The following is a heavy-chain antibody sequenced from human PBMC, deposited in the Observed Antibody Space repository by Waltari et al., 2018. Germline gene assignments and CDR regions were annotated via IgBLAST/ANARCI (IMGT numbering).Heavy chain of an antibody. CDR3: SRRLDA. Sequence: EVQLVESGGGLVQPGGSLRLSCAASGFTFSSSWMDWVRQAPGRGLEWVANIKEDGSEKYYVDSVKCRFISSRDNAKNSLYLQMTSPRVEDTAVYYCSRRLDAWGQGTTVTVSS. CDR2: IKEDGSEK. J-gene: IGHJ6*02. CDR1: GFTFSSSW. V-gene: IGHV3-7*01.